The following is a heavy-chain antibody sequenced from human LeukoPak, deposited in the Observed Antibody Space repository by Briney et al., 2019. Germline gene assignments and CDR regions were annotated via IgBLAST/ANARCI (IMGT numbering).Heavy chain of an antibody. J-gene: IGHJ4*02. CDR1: GFTFSSYA. Sequence: PGGCLRLSCAGSGFTFSSYAMSWVRQAPGKGLEWVSVISDSSDTTYYADSVKGRFIISRDNSKNTLYLQMNSLRAEDTAVYYCAKRIGGVNSFDHWGQGTLVTVSS. D-gene: IGHD3-16*01. V-gene: IGHV3-23*01. CDR2: ISDSSDTT. CDR3: AKRIGGVNSFDH.